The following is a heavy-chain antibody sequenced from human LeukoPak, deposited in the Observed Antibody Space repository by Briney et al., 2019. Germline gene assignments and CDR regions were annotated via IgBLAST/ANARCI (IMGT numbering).Heavy chain of an antibody. CDR3: ARTIQVYNYDILTGYYYYFDY. J-gene: IGHJ4*02. D-gene: IGHD3-9*01. CDR2: IYYSGST. CDR1: GGSISSYY. V-gene: IGHV4-59*01. Sequence: PSETLSLTCTVSGGSISSYYWSWIRQPPGKGLEWIGYIYYSGSTSYNPSLKSRVTISVDTSKNQFSLKLSSVTAADTAVYYCARTIQVYNYDILTGYYYYFDYWGQGTLVTVSS.